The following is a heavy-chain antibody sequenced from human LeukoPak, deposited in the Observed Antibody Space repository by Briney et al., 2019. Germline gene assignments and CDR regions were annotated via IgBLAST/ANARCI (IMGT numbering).Heavy chain of an antibody. V-gene: IGHV3-33*08. CDR2: IWYDGSNK. J-gene: IGHJ5*02. CDR1: GFTFSSYG. D-gene: IGHD5-24*01. Sequence: GGSLRLSCAASGFTFSSYGMHWVRQAPGKGLEWVAVIWYDGSNKYYADSVKGRFTISRDNSKNTLYLQMNSLRAEDTAVYYCARASDPWLQLTWGQGTLVTVSS. CDR3: ARASDPWLQLT.